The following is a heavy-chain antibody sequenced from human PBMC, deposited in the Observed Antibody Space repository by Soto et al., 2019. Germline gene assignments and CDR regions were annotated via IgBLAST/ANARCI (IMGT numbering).Heavy chain of an antibody. J-gene: IGHJ6*02. CDR3: ARDQLDNYYGMDV. D-gene: IGHD1-1*01. Sequence: ASVKVSCKASGYTFTGYYMHWVRQAPGQGLEWMGWINPNSGGTNYAQKFQGRVTMTRDTSISTAYMELSRLRSDDTAVYYCARDQLDNYYGMDVWGQGTTVTVSS. CDR2: INPNSGGT. V-gene: IGHV1-2*02. CDR1: GYTFTGYY.